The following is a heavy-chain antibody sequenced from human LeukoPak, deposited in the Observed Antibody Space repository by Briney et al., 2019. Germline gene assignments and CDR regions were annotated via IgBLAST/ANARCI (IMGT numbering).Heavy chain of an antibody. CDR2: MNPNSGNT. Sequence: GASVKVSCKASGYTFTSYDINWVRQATGQGLEWMGWMNPNSGNTGYAQKFQGRVTMTRNTSISTAYMELSSLRSEDTAVYYCARGRRKWNRGLYYYYYMDVWGKGTTVTVSS. CDR1: GYTFTSYD. V-gene: IGHV1-8*01. J-gene: IGHJ6*03. CDR3: ARGRRKWNRGLYYYYYMDV. D-gene: IGHD4-17*01.